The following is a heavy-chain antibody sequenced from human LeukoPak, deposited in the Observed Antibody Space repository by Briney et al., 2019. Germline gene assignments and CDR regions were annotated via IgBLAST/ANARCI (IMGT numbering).Heavy chain of an antibody. V-gene: IGHV3-30*03. CDR1: GFSLTSNG. CDR2: ISPDGNKK. Sequence: AEYLRLSCAASGFSLTSNGMHWVRQAPGKALERLAYISPDGNKKYYADSVKGRFTVSRDSSKSTLFLQMDSLRRDDTAVYYCARDIRVRYMPMVRAVEYYQFHAMDVWGQGTTVTVCS. CDR3: ARDIRVRYMPMVRAVEYYQFHAMDV. J-gene: IGHJ6*02. D-gene: IGHD3-10*01.